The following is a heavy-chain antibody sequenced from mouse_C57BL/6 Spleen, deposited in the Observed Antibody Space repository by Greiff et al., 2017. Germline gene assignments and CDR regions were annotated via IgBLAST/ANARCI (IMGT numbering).Heavy chain of an antibody. CDR2: ISSGSSTI. D-gene: IGHD1-1*01. V-gene: IGHV5-17*01. CDR3: ASAITTVVARDYAMDY. CDR1: GFTFSDYG. J-gene: IGHJ4*01. Sequence: EVMLVESGGGLVKPGGSLKLSCAASGFTFSDYGMHWVRQAPEKGLEWVAYISSGSSTIYYADTVKGRFTISRDNAKNTLFLQMTSLRSEDTAMYYCASAITTVVARDYAMDYWGQGTSVTVSS.